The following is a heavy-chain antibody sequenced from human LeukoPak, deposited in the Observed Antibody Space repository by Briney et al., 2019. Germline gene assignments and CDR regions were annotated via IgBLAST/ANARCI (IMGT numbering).Heavy chain of an antibody. J-gene: IGHJ4*02. CDR2: INSDGSST. CDR3: ARGGQENYYDSRGFDY. V-gene: IGHV3-74*01. D-gene: IGHD3-22*01. Sequence: ETLSLTCTVSGGSISSSSYYWGWIRQPPGKGLVWVSRINSDGSSTSYADSLKGRFTISRDNAKNTLYLQMNSLRAEDTAVYYCARGGQENYYDSRGFDYWGQGTLVTVSS. CDR1: GGSISSSSYY.